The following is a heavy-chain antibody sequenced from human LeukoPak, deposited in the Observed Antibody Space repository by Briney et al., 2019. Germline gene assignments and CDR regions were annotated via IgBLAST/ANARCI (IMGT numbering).Heavy chain of an antibody. CDR3: ERGSMYCSGWHICY. Sequence: ASVKVSCKASGYTFTGYYMHWVRQAPGQGSEWMGWINPNSGGTNYAQKFQGRVTITRETSIRKDYMEMRRLRSGDTAVYYWERGSMYCSGWHICYSGQGALVTVSS. J-gene: IGHJ4*02. D-gene: IGHD6-19*01. CDR2: INPNSGGT. V-gene: IGHV1-2*02. CDR1: GYTFTGYY.